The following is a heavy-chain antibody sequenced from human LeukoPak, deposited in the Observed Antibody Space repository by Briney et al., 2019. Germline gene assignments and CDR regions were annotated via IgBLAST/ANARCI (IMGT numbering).Heavy chain of an antibody. CDR2: IYYSGST. CDR3: ARHMEWDYYDSSGYYLPFDY. J-gene: IGHJ4*02. Sequence: SETLSLTCTVSGGSISSYYWGWIRQPPGKGLEWIGSIYYSGSTYYNPSLKSRVTISVDTSKNQFSLKLSSVTAADTAVYYCARHMEWDYYDSSGYYLPFDYWGQGTLVTVSS. D-gene: IGHD3-22*01. V-gene: IGHV4-39*01. CDR1: GGSISSYY.